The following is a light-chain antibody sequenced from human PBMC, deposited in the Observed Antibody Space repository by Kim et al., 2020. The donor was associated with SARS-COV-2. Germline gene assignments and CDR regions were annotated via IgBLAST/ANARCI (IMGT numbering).Light chain of an antibody. CDR3: QQRSNWIT. J-gene: IGKJ5*01. CDR2: DAS. Sequence: SWSPGERATPSGRASQGVSSYLAWYQQKPGQAPRLLIYDASNRATGIPARFSGSGSGTDFTLTISSLEPEDFAVYYCQQRSNWITFGQGTRLEIK. CDR1: QGVSSY. V-gene: IGKV3-11*01.